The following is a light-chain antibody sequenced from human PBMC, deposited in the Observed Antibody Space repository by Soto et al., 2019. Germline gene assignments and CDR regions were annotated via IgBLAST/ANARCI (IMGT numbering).Light chain of an antibody. CDR1: SSDVGGYNS. CDR2: DVS. Sequence: QSALTQPASVSGSPGQSVTISCSGTSSDVGGYNSVSWYQQPPGKAPKLMIFDVSSRPSDIANRFSASKFGNTASLTISGLQAEDEADYSCSSHTSETTLIFGGGTKVTVL. V-gene: IGLV2-14*01. J-gene: IGLJ2*01. CDR3: SSHTSETTLI.